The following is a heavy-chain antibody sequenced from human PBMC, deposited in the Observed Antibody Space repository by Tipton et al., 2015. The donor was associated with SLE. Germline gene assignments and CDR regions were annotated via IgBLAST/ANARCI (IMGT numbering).Heavy chain of an antibody. CDR1: GDSISSSTYF. CDR2: IYANGGT. D-gene: IGHD3-10*01. CDR3: ARGKISRPSGSYYLASKRFDS. J-gene: IGHJ5*01. Sequence: TLSLTCTVSGDSISSSTYFWTWNRQPAGKGPEWIGRIYANGGTNYNPSLKSRITISLDTSRNQFSLKLRSVTAADTAVYYCARGKISRPSGSYYLASKRFDSWGQGVLVTVSS. V-gene: IGHV4-61*02.